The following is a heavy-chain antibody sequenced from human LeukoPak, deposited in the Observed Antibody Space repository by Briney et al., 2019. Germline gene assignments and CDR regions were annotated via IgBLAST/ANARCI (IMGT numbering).Heavy chain of an antibody. Sequence: PGGTLRLSCTVSDFTISHFAMHWVRQAPGKGLEWIAVVSYHGYDGYYADSVKGRFTISRDNSKNTLYLQIDSLKAEDTAIYYCTRDSYNFSDFDYWGQGTLVTVSA. V-gene: IGHV3-30*01. CDR2: VSYHGYDG. CDR1: DFTISHFA. D-gene: IGHD5-24*01. CDR3: TRDSYNFSDFDY. J-gene: IGHJ4*02.